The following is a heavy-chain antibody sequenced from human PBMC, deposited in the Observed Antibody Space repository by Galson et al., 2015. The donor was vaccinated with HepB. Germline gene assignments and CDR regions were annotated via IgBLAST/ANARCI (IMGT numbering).Heavy chain of an antibody. CDR3: ARAFGL. CDR1: GGSVSSGSYY. CDR2: IYYSGST. V-gene: IGHV4-61*01. J-gene: IGHJ4*02. Sequence: ETLSLTCTVSGGSVSSGSYYWSWIRQPPGKGLEWIGYIYYSGSTNYNPSLKSRVTISVDTSKNQFSLKLSSVTAADTAVYYCARAFGLWGQGTLVTVSS. D-gene: IGHD3-10*01.